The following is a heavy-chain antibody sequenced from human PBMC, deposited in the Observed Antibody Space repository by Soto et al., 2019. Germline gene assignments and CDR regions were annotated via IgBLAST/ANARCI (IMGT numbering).Heavy chain of an antibody. J-gene: IGHJ4*02. CDR3: AKDPKVGATIEYYFDY. V-gene: IGHV3-30*18. Sequence: PGGSLRLSCAASRFTFRSYGIHWVRQAPGKGLEWVAVISYDGSKKYYADSVKGRFTISRDNSKNTLYLQMNSLRAEDTAVYYCAKDPKVGATIEYYFDYWRQGTLVIASS. D-gene: IGHD1-26*01. CDR1: RFTFRSYG. CDR2: ISYDGSKK.